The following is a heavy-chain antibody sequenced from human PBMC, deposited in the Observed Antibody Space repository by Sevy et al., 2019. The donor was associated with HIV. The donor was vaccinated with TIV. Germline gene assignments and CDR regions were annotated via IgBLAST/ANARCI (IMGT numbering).Heavy chain of an antibody. Sequence: GGSLRLSCAASGFTFSSYWMSWVHQAPGKGLEWVANIKQDGSEKYYVDSVKGRFTISRDNAKNSLYLQMNSLRAEDTAVYYCAREGPDDYGDYGTAFDIWGQGTMVTVSS. CDR1: GFTFSSYW. J-gene: IGHJ3*02. V-gene: IGHV3-7*01. CDR2: IKQDGSEK. CDR3: AREGPDDYGDYGTAFDI. D-gene: IGHD4-17*01.